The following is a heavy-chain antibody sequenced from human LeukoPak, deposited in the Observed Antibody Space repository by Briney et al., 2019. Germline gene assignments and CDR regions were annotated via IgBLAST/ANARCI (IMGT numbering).Heavy chain of an antibody. V-gene: IGHV1-8*03. D-gene: IGHD2-2*01. J-gene: IGHJ4*02. Sequence: ASVKVSCKASGYTFTSYDINWVRQATGQGLEWMGWMNPNSGDTGYAQKFQGRVTITRNTSISTAYMELSSLRSEDTAVYYCARWGGYCSSTSCYGRDYWGQGTLVTVSS. CDR3: ARWGGYCSSTSCYGRDY. CDR2: MNPNSGDT. CDR1: GYTFTSYD.